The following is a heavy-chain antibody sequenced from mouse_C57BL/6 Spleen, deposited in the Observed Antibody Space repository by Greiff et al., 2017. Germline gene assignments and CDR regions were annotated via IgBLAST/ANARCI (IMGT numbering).Heavy chain of an antibody. CDR2: IYPGDGDT. CDR3: ARQDYGSRYWYCDV. D-gene: IGHD1-1*01. CDR1: GYAFSSSW. J-gene: IGHJ1*03. Sequence: VQLQQSGPELVKPGASVKISCKASGYAFSSSWMNWVKQRPGKGLEWIGRIYPGDGDTNYNGKFKGKATLTADKSSSTAVMQLISLSSEDSAVYFFARQDYGSRYWYCDVWGTGTTVTVSS. V-gene: IGHV1-82*01.